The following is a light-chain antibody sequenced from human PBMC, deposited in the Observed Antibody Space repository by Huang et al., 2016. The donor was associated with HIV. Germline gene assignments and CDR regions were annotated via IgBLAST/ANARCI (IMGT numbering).Light chain of an antibody. Sequence: DIVMTQSPLSLPVTPGEPASISCRSSQSLLHSNGYNYLDWYLQKPGQSPQLLIYLGSNRASGVPNRFSGSVSGTDFTLKISRVEAEDVGIYYCMQALQTPFTFGPGTKLDIK. CDR2: LGS. J-gene: IGKJ3*01. V-gene: IGKV2-28*01. CDR1: QSLLHSNGYNY. CDR3: MQALQTPFT.